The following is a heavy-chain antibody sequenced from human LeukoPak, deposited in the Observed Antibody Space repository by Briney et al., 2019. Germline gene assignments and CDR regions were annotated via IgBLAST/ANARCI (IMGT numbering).Heavy chain of an antibody. CDR1: GFTFSSYS. D-gene: IGHD1-1*01. CDR3: ARFKWNQYYFDY. CDR2: ISSSSSYI. Sequence: GGSLRLFCAASGFTFSSYSMNWVRQAPGKGLEGVASISSSSSYIYYADSVKGRFTITRDNAKNSLYLQMNSLRAEDTAVYYCARFKWNQYYFDYWGQGTLVTVSS. J-gene: IGHJ4*02. V-gene: IGHV3-21*01.